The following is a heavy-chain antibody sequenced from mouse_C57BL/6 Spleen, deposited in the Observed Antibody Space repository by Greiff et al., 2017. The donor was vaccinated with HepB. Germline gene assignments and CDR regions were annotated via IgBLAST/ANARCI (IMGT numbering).Heavy chain of an antibody. CDR2: INPNNGGT. D-gene: IGHD2-3*01. J-gene: IGHJ3*01. CDR3: AVYDGYYESVAY. V-gene: IGHV1-18*01. CDR1: GYTFTDYN. Sequence: EVQGVESGPELVKPGASVKIPCKASGYTFTDYNMDWVKQSHGKSLEWIGDINPNNGGTIYNQKFKGKATLTVDKSSSTAYMELRSLTSEDTAVYYCAVYDGYYESVAYWGQGTLVTVSA.